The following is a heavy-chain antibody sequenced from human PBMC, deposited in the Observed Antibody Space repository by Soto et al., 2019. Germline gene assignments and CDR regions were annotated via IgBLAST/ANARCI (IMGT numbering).Heavy chain of an antibody. V-gene: IGHV1-69*10. CDR1: VDSFKKNV. D-gene: IGHD4-4*01. J-gene: IGHJ6*01. CDR2: TIPALGKT. CDR3: ARGNFRKYAMEV. Sequence: SVXVSFKTSVDSFKKNVFTFFLQAPGQGLEWMGGTIPALGKTHYIEKFQGRVTITVDDATRTVYMEVRDLTSEDTAIYYCARGNFRKYAMEVWGPGTTVTLS.